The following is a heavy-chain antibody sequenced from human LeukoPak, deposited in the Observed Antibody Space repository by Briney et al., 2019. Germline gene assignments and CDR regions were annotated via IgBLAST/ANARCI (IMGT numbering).Heavy chain of an antibody. CDR3: ARGRWYYDFWSGYNRWGYFDY. CDR2: ISSNGGST. Sequence: PGGSLRLSCTTSGFSFNTYSMSWVRQSPGKGLEYVSAISSNGGSTYYANSVKGRFTISRDNSKNTLYLQMGSLRAEDMAVYYCARGRWYYDFWSGYNRWGYFDYWGQGTLVTVSS. CDR1: GFSFNTYS. D-gene: IGHD3-3*01. J-gene: IGHJ4*02. V-gene: IGHV3-64*01.